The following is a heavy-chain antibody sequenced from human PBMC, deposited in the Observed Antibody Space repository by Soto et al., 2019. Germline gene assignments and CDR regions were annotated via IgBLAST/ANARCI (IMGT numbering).Heavy chain of an antibody. CDR1: GFMFSGYG. V-gene: IGHV3-30*18. D-gene: IGHD3-3*01. J-gene: IGHJ5*02. Sequence: QVQLVESGGGVVQPGDSLRLSCAASGFMFSGYGMHWIRQAPGKGLEWVAVISHDGSEKYYGDSVKGRCTVSRDNSNNTLFLQIDSLRAEETAVYYCAKLVGGVKAIGAPGDWLDPWGQGTLVTVSS. CDR3: AKLVGGVKAIGAPGDWLDP. CDR2: ISHDGSEK.